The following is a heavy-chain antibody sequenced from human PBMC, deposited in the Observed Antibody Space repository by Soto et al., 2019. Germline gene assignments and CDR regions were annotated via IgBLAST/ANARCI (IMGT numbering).Heavy chain of an antibody. D-gene: IGHD3-22*01. J-gene: IGHJ4*02. CDR1: GGSISSYY. CDR3: ASSLHYDSSGHFDY. V-gene: IGHV4-59*08. Sequence: PSETLSLTCTVPGGSISSYYWRWIRQPPGKGLEWIGYIYFSGSTNNNPSLKGRVTITVDTSKNQFSLKLSSVTAADTVVYYCASSLHYDSSGHFDYWGQGTLVTVSS. CDR2: IYFSGST.